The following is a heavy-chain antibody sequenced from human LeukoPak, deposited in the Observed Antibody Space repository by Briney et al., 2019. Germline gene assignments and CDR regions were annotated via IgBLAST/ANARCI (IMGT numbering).Heavy chain of an antibody. CDR2: IYPGDSDT. V-gene: IGHV5-51*01. J-gene: IGHJ4*02. D-gene: IGHD6-19*01. Sequence: GESLKISCKGSGYSFTSYWIGWVRQMPGKRLEWLGIIYPGDSDTRYSPSFQGQVSISVHNSIGTAYLQWGSLKASDTAIYYCVRRGQGGGWYAFDYWGQGTLVTVSS. CDR3: VRRGQGGGWYAFDY. CDR1: GYSFTSYW.